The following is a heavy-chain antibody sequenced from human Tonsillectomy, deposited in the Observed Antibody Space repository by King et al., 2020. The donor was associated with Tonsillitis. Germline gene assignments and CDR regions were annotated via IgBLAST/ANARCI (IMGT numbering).Heavy chain of an antibody. CDR2: IIPIFGAP. J-gene: IGHJ4*02. V-gene: IGHV1-69*01. CDR1: GDTFSKDA. D-gene: IGHD6-13*01. Sequence: QLVQSGAELKKPGSSVKVSCKASGDTFSKDAISWVRLAPGQGLEWMGGIIPIFGAPNYAQKFQGRVIITADESTSTAYMELSSLRSEDTAVYYCAGAVAYSSSWYAYFDSWGQGTLVTVSS. CDR3: AGAVAYSSSWYAYFDS.